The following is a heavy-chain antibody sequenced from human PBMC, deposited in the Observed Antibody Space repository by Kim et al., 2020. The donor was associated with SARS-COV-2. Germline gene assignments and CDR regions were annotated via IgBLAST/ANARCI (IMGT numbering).Heavy chain of an antibody. V-gene: IGHV1-46*01. D-gene: IGHD3-10*01. CDR1: GYTFTNYY. CDR3: ARGGLTMVRGVTDGMDV. CDR2: INPSGGST. Sequence: ASVKVSCKASGYTFTNYYIHWVRQAPGQGLEWMGIINPSGGSTNYAQKFQGRVTMTRDTSTSTVYMELSSLRSEDTAVYYCARGGLTMVRGVTDGMDVWGQGTTVTVSS. J-gene: IGHJ6*02.